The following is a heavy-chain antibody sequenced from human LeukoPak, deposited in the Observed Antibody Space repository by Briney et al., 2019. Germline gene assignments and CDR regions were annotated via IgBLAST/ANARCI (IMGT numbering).Heavy chain of an antibody. V-gene: IGHV3-21*01. Sequence: PGGSLRLSCAASEFTLSSYSMHWVRLAPGRAREWVSSISSSGIDIYYADSVKGRLTISRDVAKNSLHLQMNGLRAEDTAVYYCAREGGGKYTYGLWGQGTLVTVSS. CDR2: ISSSGIDI. D-gene: IGHD5-18*01. J-gene: IGHJ4*02. CDR3: AREGGGKYTYGL. CDR1: EFTLSSYS.